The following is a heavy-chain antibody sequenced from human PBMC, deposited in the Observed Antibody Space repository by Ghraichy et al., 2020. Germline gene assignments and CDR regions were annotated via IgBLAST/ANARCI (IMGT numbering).Heavy chain of an antibody. CDR3: ARGYGGTFDY. CDR1: GDSISSRGYS. J-gene: IGHJ4*02. Sequence: SLNISCAVSGDSISSRGYSWNWIRQSPGKGLEWIGYISHGWDTSYNPSLKSRVIVSVDRSKNQFSLRLSSVTAADTAVYYCARGYGGTFDYWGQGTLVTVSS. V-gene: IGHV4-30-2*06. CDR2: ISHGWDT. D-gene: IGHD4-23*01.